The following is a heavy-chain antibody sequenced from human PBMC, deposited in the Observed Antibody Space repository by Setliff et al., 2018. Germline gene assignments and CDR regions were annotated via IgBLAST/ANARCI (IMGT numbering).Heavy chain of an antibody. J-gene: IGHJ5*02. CDR2: ISASGGTT. V-gene: IGHV3-23*01. Sequence: PGGSLRLSCAASGFTLNNYAMSWVRQAPGKGLEWVSIISASGGTTYYADSVKGRFTMSSDNSKNTLYLQMNSLRAEDTAVYYCAKREIIAVTRWFDPWGQGTLVTVSS. CDR3: AKREIIAVTRWFDP. CDR1: GFTLNNYA. D-gene: IGHD2-15*01.